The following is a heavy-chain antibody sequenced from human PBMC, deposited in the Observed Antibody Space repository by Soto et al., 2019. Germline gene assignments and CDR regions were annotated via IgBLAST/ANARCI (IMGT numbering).Heavy chain of an antibody. J-gene: IGHJ4*02. V-gene: IGHV1-2*02. CDR1: GYTFTGYY. CDR2: INPKRGGT. D-gene: IGHD1-26*01. CDR3: AREGENSGDIDF. Sequence: ASVKVSCKASGYTFTGYYFHWLRQSPGQGLESMGWINPKRGGTNYAQKFQGRVTMSTDTSTNTAYMELSSLRSDDTAVYYCAREGENSGDIDFWGQGTLVTVSS.